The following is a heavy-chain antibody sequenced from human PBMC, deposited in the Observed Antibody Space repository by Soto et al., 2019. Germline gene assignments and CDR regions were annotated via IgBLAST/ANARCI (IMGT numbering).Heavy chain of an antibody. Sequence: QVQPQQWGAGLLKPSETLSLTCAVYGWSFSDYYCSWIRQPPGKGLEWIGEINHSGSTNYNPSLKSRVTISVDTSKNQCSLKLSSVTAADTAVYYCARGRVGTTNWNWFDPWGQGTLVTVSS. J-gene: IGHJ5*02. CDR2: INHSGST. D-gene: IGHD1-26*01. CDR1: GWSFSDYY. V-gene: IGHV4-34*01. CDR3: ARGRVGTTNWNWFDP.